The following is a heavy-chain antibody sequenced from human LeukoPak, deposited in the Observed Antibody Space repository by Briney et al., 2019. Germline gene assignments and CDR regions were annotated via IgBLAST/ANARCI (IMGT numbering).Heavy chain of an antibody. Sequence: PGGSLRLSCAASGFTFDDYAMNWVRQAPGKGLEWVSLISWDGGSTYYVDSVKGRFTISRDNSKNSLYLQMNSLRAEDTALYYCAKGGLPAYYYYYMDVWGKGTTVTVPS. CDR2: ISWDGGST. D-gene: IGHD2-2*01. CDR1: GFTFDDYA. V-gene: IGHV3-43D*03. CDR3: AKGGLPAYYYYYMDV. J-gene: IGHJ6*03.